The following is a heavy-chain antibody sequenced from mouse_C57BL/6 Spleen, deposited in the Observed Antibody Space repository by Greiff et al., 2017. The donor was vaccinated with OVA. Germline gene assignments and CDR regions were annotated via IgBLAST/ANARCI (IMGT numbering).Heavy chain of an antibody. J-gene: IGHJ3*01. CDR1: GYTFTSYW. Sequence: QVQLQQPGAELVKPGASVKLSCKASGYTFTSYWMHWVKQRPGQGLEWIGMIHPNSGSTNYNEKFKSKATLTVDKSSSTAYMQLSSLTSKDSAVYYCARPLTGTGFAYWGQGTLVTVSA. V-gene: IGHV1-64*01. D-gene: IGHD4-1*01. CDR3: ARPLTGTGFAY. CDR2: IHPNSGST.